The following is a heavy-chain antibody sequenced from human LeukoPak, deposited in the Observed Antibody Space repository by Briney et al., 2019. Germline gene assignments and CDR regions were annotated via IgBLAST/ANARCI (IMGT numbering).Heavy chain of an antibody. Sequence: ETLSLTCAVYGGSFSGYYWSWIRQPPGKGLEWVSVIYSGGSTYYADSVKGRFTISRDNSKNTLYLQMNSLRAEDTAVYYCARGGTPYYFDYWGQGTLVTVSS. CDR1: GGSFSGYY. D-gene: IGHD1-1*01. V-gene: IGHV3-53*01. CDR3: ARGGTPYYFDY. CDR2: IYSGGST. J-gene: IGHJ4*02.